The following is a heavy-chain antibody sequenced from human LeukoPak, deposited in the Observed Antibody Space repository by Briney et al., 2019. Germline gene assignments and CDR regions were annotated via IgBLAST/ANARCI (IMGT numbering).Heavy chain of an antibody. CDR3: ARARRITGTTALFDY. CDR2: INHSGST. D-gene: IGHD1-20*01. V-gene: IGHV4-34*01. J-gene: IGHJ4*02. CDR1: GGSFSGYY. Sequence: SETLSLTCAVYGGSFSGYYWSWIRQPPGKGLEWIGEINHSGSTNYNPSLKSRVTISVDTSKNQFSLKLSSVTAADTAVYYCARARRITGTTALFDYWGQGTLVTVSS.